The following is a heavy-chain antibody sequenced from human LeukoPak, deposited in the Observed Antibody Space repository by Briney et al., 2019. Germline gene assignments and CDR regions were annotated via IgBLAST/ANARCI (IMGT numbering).Heavy chain of an antibody. V-gene: IGHV4-39*07. CDR2: IYYSGST. D-gene: IGHD2-15*01. J-gene: IGHJ4*02. CDR3: ARVLGYCSGGSCLNYFDY. Sequence: PSETLSLTCTVSGGSISSSSYYWGWIRQPPGKGLEWIGSIYYSGSTYYNPSLKSRVTISVDTSKNQLSLKLSSVTAADTAVYYCARVLGYCSGGSCLNYFDYWGQGTLVTVSS. CDR1: GGSISSSSYY.